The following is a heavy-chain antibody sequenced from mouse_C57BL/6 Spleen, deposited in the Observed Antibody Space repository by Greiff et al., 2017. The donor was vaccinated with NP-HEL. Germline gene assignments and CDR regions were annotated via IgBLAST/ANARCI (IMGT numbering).Heavy chain of an antibody. D-gene: IGHD2-3*01. J-gene: IGHJ1*03. Sequence: EVHLVESEGGLVQPGSSMKLSCTASGFTFSDYYMAWVRQVPEKGLEWVANINYDGSSTYYLDSLKSRFIISRDNAKNILYLQMSSLKSEDTATYYCARDMRGYFDVWGTGTTVTVSS. CDR1: GFTFSDYY. CDR3: ARDMRGYFDV. CDR2: INYDGSST. V-gene: IGHV5-16*01.